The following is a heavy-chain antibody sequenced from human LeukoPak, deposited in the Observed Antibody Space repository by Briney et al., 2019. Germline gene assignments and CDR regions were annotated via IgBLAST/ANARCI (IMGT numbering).Heavy chain of an antibody. Sequence: PGGSLRLSCAASGFTFSTYNMNWVRQAPGKGLEWVSFISSDSRIIYYADSVKGRFTVSRDNAKNSLYLQMNSLRDEDTAVYYCARDRDWAFDYWGQGTLITVSS. CDR2: ISSDSRII. J-gene: IGHJ4*02. D-gene: IGHD3-9*01. V-gene: IGHV3-48*02. CDR3: ARDRDWAFDY. CDR1: GFTFSTYN.